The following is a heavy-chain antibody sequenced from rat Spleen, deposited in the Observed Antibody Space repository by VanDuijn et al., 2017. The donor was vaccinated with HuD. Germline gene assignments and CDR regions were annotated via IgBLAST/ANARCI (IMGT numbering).Heavy chain of an antibody. V-gene: IGHV5-20*01. CDR2: ITYDGGST. D-gene: IGHD1-4*01. J-gene: IGHJ3*01. CDR3: ATAGSRVSRFAY. CDR1: GFTFSDYY. Sequence: EVQLVESDGGLVQPGRSLKLSCAASGFTFSDYYMAWVRQAPTKGLEWVASITYDGGSTYSRDSAKGRFTISRDSAKSTLYLQMDSLRSEDTATYYCATAGSRVSRFAYWGQGTLVTVSS.